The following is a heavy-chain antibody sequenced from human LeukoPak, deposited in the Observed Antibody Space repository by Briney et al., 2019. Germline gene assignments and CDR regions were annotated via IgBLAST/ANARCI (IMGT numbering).Heavy chain of an antibody. Sequence: GGSLRLSCAASGFTFGSYAMSWVRQIPGKGLEWVSALSARGGRTFYADSVNDRFTISRDNSKNTLYLQMNSLRAEDTAVYYCAKDHYDSSGGAFDIWGQGTMVTVSS. V-gene: IGHV3-23*01. J-gene: IGHJ3*02. D-gene: IGHD3-22*01. CDR1: GFTFGSYA. CDR2: LSARGGRT. CDR3: AKDHYDSSGGAFDI.